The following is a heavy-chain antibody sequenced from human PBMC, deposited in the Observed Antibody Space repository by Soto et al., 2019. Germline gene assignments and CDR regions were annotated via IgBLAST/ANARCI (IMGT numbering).Heavy chain of an antibody. V-gene: IGHV4-59*08. Sequence: SETLSLTCTVSGGSISSYYWSWIRQPPGKGLEWIGYIYHSGSSNYNPSLKSRVTILLDTSKNQLSLKLSSVTAADTAVYYCARHYSSSWYVGLDYFDYWGQGTLVTVSS. D-gene: IGHD6-13*01. CDR2: IYHSGSS. CDR1: GGSISSYY. CDR3: ARHYSSSWYVGLDYFDY. J-gene: IGHJ4*02.